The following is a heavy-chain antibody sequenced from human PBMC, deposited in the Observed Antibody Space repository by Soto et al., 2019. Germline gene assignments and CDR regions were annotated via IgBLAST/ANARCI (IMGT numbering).Heavy chain of an antibody. Sequence: YVRLSCAASGFTFSSYAMHWVRQAPGKGLEWVAVISYDGSNKYYADSVKGRFTISRDNSKNTLYLQMNSLRAEDTAVYYCASGSVMDAWGQGATVAVSS. J-gene: IGHJ6*02. CDR2: ISYDGSNK. CDR3: ASGSVMDA. V-gene: IGHV3-30-3*01. CDR1: GFTFSSYA. D-gene: IGHD6-25*01.